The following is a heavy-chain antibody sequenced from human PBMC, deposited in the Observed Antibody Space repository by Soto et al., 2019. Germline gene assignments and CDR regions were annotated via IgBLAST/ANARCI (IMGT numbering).Heavy chain of an antibody. V-gene: IGHV1-69*12. CDR1: GGPFSSYT. CDR3: VRDSIAASGFDS. J-gene: IGHJ4*02. CDR2: IIPLFGTT. D-gene: IGHD6-13*01. Sequence: QVQLVQSGAEVKKPGSSVKVSCKVSGGPFSSYTLSWVRQAPGQGPEWMGEIIPLFGTTNYVQGFQGRLTIAADVSTNTAYTELSSLRSEDTALYYCVRDSIAASGFDSWGQGTLVTVS.